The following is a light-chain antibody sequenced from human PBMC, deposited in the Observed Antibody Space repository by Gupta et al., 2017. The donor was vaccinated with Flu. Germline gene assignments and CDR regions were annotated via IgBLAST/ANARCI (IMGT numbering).Light chain of an antibody. J-gene: IGKJ3*01. CDR1: QSVNDD. CDR3: QQYNNWPLT. V-gene: IGKV3-15*01. CDR2: GAS. Sequence: PATLSVSPGERATLSCRANQSVNDDLAWYQHKVGQAPRLLIYGASTRVTGIPARFSGSGSGTEFTLTISSLQSEDFAVYYCQQYNNWPLTFGPGTKVDIK.